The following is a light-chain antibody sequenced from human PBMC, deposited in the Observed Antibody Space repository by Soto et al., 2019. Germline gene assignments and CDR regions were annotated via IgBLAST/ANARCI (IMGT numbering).Light chain of an antibody. V-gene: IGKV1-5*01. CDR3: QQYETFSGT. J-gene: IGKJ1*01. CDR1: QCFXGR. CDR2: DAS. Sequence: DHPVTQCASTLSASTGDTATVACRASQCFXGRFVWYKSKPGEAPKVLXYDASALPRGGPSRLSGSGSGTKFTLTSASLQPDDFATYYCQQYETFSGTVGPVTKVDIK.